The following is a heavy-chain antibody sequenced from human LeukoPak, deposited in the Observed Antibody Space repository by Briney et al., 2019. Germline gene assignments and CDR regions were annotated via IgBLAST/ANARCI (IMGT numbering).Heavy chain of an antibody. CDR1: GGSISSYY. J-gene: IGHJ3*02. V-gene: IGHV4-59*01. Sequence: PSETLSLTCTVSGGSISSYYWSWIRQPPGKALEWIGYIYYSGSTNYNPSLKSRVTISVDTSKNQFSLKLSSVTAADTAVYYCASLYSSSWYDAFDIWGQGTMVTVSS. D-gene: IGHD6-13*01. CDR3: ASLYSSSWYDAFDI. CDR2: IYYSGST.